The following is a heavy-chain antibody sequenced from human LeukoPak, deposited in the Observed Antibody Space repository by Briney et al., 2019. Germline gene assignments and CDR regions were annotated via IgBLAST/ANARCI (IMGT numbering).Heavy chain of an antibody. V-gene: IGHV4-39*01. D-gene: IGHD3/OR15-3a*01. CDR2: IYYRGSS. CDR1: GGSISDSSYY. Sequence: SETLSLTCTVSGGSISDSSYYWGWIRQPPGKGLEWVGNIYYRGSSDNNPSLQSRLTISVDTSKNQFSLKLNSVTAADTADYYCARQGTGILDGFDVWGRGTMVTVSS. J-gene: IGHJ3*01. CDR3: ARQGTGILDGFDV.